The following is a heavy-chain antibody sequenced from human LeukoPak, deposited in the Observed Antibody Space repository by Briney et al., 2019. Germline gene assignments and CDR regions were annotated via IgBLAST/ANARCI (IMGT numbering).Heavy chain of an antibody. J-gene: IGHJ4*02. CDR2: ISSGGGTT. D-gene: IGHD3-10*01. Sequence: GGSLRLSCAASGFTFSNYAMNWVRQAPGKGLEWVSAISSGGGTTYYADSVKGRFTVSRDNSKNTLCLQMSSLRAEDTAVYYCATSAEEDYSVAYWGQGTLVTVSS. CDR3: ATSAEEDYSVAY. V-gene: IGHV3-23*01. CDR1: GFTFSNYA.